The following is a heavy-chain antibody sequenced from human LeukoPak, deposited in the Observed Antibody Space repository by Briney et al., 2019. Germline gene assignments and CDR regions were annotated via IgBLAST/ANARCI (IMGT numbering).Heavy chain of an antibody. CDR1: GFTFSSYS. D-gene: IGHD3-22*01. Sequence: PGGSLRLSCAASGFTFSSYSMNWVRQAPGKGLEWVSSISSSSSYIYYADSVKGRFTISRDNAKNSLYLQMNSLRAEDTAVYYCARDLADYHSSGYFDYWGQGTLVTVSS. V-gene: IGHV3-21*01. CDR3: ARDLADYHSSGYFDY. CDR2: ISSSSSYI. J-gene: IGHJ4*02.